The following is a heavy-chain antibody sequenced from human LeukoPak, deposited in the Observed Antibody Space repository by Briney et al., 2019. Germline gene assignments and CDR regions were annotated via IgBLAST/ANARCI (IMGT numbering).Heavy chain of an antibody. Sequence: GASVKVSCKASGGTFSSYAISWVRQAPGQGLEWMGGIIPIFGTANYAQKFQGRVTITADESTSTAYMELSSLRSEDTAVYYCARAMFPGGDISGYYGPYYYYYGMDVWGQGTTVTVSS. D-gene: IGHD3-22*01. CDR3: ARAMFPGGDISGYYGPYYYYYGMDV. J-gene: IGHJ6*02. CDR2: IIPIFGTA. CDR1: GGTFSSYA. V-gene: IGHV1-69*13.